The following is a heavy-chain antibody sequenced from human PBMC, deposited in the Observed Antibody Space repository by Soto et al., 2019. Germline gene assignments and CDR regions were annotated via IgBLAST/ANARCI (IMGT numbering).Heavy chain of an antibody. D-gene: IGHD3-9*01. V-gene: IGHV4-39*02. J-gene: IGHJ5*02. CDR2: IYFRGST. CDR1: GGSISSSTYY. Sequence: QLQLQESGPGLVKPSETLSLTCTVSGGSISSSTYYWGWIRQPPGKGLEWVGSIYFRGSTYYNPSLKSRVTVSVATSKKQFPLKLTSVTAADTAVYYCAREILTGYYPAGWFDPWGQGTLVTVSS. CDR3: AREILTGYYPAGWFDP.